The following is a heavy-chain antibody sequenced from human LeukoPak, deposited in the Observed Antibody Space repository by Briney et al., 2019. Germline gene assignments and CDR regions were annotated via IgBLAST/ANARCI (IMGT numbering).Heavy chain of an antibody. V-gene: IGHV4-34*01. CDR1: GGSFSGYY. J-gene: IGHJ4*02. D-gene: IGHD4-17*01. CDR3: ARDDYGVRTGY. Sequence: SETLSLTCAVYGGSFSGYYWSWIRQPPGKGLEWIGEINHSGSTNYNPSLKSRVTISVDTSKNQSSLKLSSVTAADTAVYYCARDDYGVRTGYWGQGTLVTVSS. CDR2: INHSGST.